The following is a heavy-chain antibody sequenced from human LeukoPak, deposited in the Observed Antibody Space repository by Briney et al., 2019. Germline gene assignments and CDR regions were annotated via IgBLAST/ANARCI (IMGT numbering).Heavy chain of an antibody. CDR2: IVVGSGNT. CDR1: GFTFTSSA. J-gene: IGHJ6*04. V-gene: IGHV1-58*01. CDR3: AAGTMVREVESMDV. D-gene: IGHD3-10*01. Sequence: ASVKVSCKASGFTFTSSAVQWVRQARGQRLEWIGWIVVGSGNTNYAQKFQERVTITRDMSTSTAYMELSSLRSEDTAVYYCAAGTMVREVESMDVWGKGTTVTVSS.